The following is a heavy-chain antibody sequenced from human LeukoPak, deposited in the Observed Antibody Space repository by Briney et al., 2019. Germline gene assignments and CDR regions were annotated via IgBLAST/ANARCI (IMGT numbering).Heavy chain of an antibody. CDR2: IYTSGST. V-gene: IGHV4-4*07. D-gene: IGHD3-22*01. CDR3: ARDGYYYDSSGYYGVDY. J-gene: IGHJ4*02. Sequence: PSETLSLTCTVSGGSISSYYWSWIRQPAGKGLEWIGRIYTSGSTNYNPSLKSRVTMSVDTSKNQFSLKLSSVTAADTAVYYCARDGYYYDSSGYYGVDYWGQGTLVTVSS. CDR1: GGSISSYY.